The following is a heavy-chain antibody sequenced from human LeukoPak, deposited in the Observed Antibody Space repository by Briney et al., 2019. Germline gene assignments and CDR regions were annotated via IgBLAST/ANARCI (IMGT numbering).Heavy chain of an antibody. J-gene: IGHJ4*02. CDR3: AKGGYCSSTSCLGYFDY. D-gene: IGHD2-2*03. CDR1: GFTFSSYA. Sequence: GGSLRLSCAASGFTFSSYAMSWVRQAPGKGLEGVSAISGSGGSTYYADSVKGRFTISRDNSKNTLYLQMNSLRAEDTAVYYCAKGGYCSSTSCLGYFDYWGQGTLVTVSS. V-gene: IGHV3-23*01. CDR2: ISGSGGST.